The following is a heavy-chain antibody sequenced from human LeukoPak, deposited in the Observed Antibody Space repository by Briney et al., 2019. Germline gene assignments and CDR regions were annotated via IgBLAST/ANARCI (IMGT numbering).Heavy chain of an antibody. V-gene: IGHV3-20*04. Sequence: GGSLRLSCAASGFTFDDYGMSWVRQAPGKGLEWVSGINWNGGSTGYADSVKGRFTISRENAKNSLYLQMNSLRAEDTALYYCARAQTDTMIVVVGAFDIWGQGTMVTVSS. CDR1: GFTFDDYG. CDR2: INWNGGST. D-gene: IGHD3-22*01. J-gene: IGHJ3*02. CDR3: ARAQTDTMIVVVGAFDI.